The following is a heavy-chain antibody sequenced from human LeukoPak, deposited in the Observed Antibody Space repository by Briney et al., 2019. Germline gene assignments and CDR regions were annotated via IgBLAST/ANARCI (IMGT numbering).Heavy chain of an antibody. CDR3: ASSTDYSGYSXXXYLDY. CDR2: INHSGST. J-gene: IGHJ4*02. Sequence: SETLSLTCAVYGGSFSGYYWSWIRQPPGKGLEWIGEINHSGSTNYNPSLKSRVTISVDTSKNQFSLKLSSVTAADTAVYYCASSTDYSGYSXXXYLDYWGQGTLVTVSS. CDR1: GGSFSGYY. D-gene: IGHD6-19*01. V-gene: IGHV4-34*01.